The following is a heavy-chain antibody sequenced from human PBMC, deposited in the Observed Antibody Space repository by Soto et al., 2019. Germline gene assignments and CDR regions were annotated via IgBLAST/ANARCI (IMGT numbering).Heavy chain of an antibody. D-gene: IGHD1-26*01. J-gene: IGHJ6*02. CDR2: LWYDGSNK. Sequence: QVQLVESGGGVVQPGRSLRLSCAASGFTFSTYVMHWVRQPPGKGLEWVAVLWYDGSNKNYGESVRGRFTISRDNSRNTLYLEMSSLRAEDTALYYCAREGANYALDVWGQGTTVTVSS. V-gene: IGHV3-33*01. CDR3: AREGANYALDV. CDR1: GFTFSTYV.